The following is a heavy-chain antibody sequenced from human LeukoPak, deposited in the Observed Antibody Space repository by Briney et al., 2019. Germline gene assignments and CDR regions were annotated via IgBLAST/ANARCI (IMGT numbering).Heavy chain of an antibody. D-gene: IGHD3-10*01. CDR2: IYTSGST. J-gene: IGHJ4*02. V-gene: IGHV4-61*02. CDR3: ARLKKYYYGSGRTNFDY. Sequence: KPSETLSLTCTVSGGSISSGSYYWSWIRQPAGKGLEWIGRIYTSGSTNYNPSLKSRVTISVDTSKNQFSLKLSSVTAADTAVYYCARLKKYYYGSGRTNFDYWGQGTLVTVSS. CDR1: GGSISSGSYY.